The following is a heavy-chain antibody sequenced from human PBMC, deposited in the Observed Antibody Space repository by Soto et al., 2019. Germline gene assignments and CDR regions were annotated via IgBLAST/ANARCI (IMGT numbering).Heavy chain of an antibody. V-gene: IGHV3-23*01. Sequence: GGSLRLSCAASGFTFSSYAMSWVRQAPGKGLEWVSAISGSGGSTYYADSVKGRFTISRDNSKNTLYLQMNSLTAEDTAVYYCANLPIEPSSGTFDIWGQGTMVTVSS. J-gene: IGHJ3*02. CDR3: ANLPIEPSSGTFDI. D-gene: IGHD6-6*01. CDR1: GFTFSSYA. CDR2: ISGSGGST.